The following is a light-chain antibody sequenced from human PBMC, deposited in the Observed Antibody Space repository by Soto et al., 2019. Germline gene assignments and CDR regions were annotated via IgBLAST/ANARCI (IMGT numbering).Light chain of an antibody. Sequence: EIVLTQSPGTLSLSPGERATLSCRTSQSVSNNYLVWYQHKPGQAPRLLIYGASTRATGIPARFSGGGSGTEFTLTISGLQSEDFAVYYCQQYKNWPPLTFGGGTKVDI. CDR2: GAS. CDR3: QQYKNWPPLT. CDR1: QSVSNN. V-gene: IGKV3D-15*01. J-gene: IGKJ4*01.